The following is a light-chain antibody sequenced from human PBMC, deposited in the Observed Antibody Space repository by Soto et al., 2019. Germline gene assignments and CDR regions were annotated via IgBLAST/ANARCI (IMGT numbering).Light chain of an antibody. V-gene: IGKV1-5*01. CDR1: QSILSW. J-gene: IGKJ1*01. CDR2: DAS. Sequence: DIQMTQSPSTLSASVGDRVTITCRASQSILSWLAWYQHKPGKAPKLLIYDASFLESGVPSRFSGRGPGTEFTLTISSLQPDDIATYYCQQYDTYWTFGQGTKVDIK. CDR3: QQYDTYWT.